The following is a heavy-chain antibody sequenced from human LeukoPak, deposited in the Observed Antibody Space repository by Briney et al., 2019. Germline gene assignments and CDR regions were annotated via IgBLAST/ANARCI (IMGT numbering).Heavy chain of an antibody. V-gene: IGHV3-23*01. CDR2: VDGGGGGT. Sequence: GGSLRLSCAASGFTLSSYAMTWVRQAPGRGLEWVSRVDGGGGGTYYADSVKGRFTISRDNSKDTLYLQMNGLRAEDTAVYFCAKKSAGSAAGYSLHYAFWGQGTLVTVSS. J-gene: IGHJ4*02. CDR1: GFTLSSYA. D-gene: IGHD5-18*01. CDR3: AKKSAGSAAGYSLHYAF.